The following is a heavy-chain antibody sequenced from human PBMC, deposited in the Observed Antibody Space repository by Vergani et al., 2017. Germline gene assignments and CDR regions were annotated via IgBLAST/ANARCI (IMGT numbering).Heavy chain of an antibody. CDR3: ARISIVAAGDFDY. CDR2: INQDGSEK. J-gene: IGHJ4*02. V-gene: IGHV3-7*03. Sequence: EVQLVESGGGLVQPGGSLRLSCAASGFTFGSYWLNWVRQAPGKGLEWVANINQDGSEKHYVDSVKGRFTISRDNAKNSLYLQMNSLRAEDTVVYYCARISIVAAGDFDYWGQGTLVTVSS. CDR1: GFTFGSYW. D-gene: IGHD6-13*01.